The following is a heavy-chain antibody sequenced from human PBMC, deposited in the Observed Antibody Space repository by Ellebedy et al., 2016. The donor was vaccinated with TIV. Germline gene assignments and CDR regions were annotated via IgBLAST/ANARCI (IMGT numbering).Heavy chain of an antibody. J-gene: IGHJ5*02. CDR3: ARDWCSGGSCYDWFDP. D-gene: IGHD2-15*01. CDR1: GYTFTSYY. CDR2: INPSGGST. Sequence: ASVKVSCKASGYTFTSYYMHWARQAPGQGLEWMGIINPSGGSTSYAQKFQGRVTMTRDTSTSTVYMELSSLRSEDTAVYYCARDWCSGGSCYDWFDPWGQGTLVTVSS. V-gene: IGHV1-46*01.